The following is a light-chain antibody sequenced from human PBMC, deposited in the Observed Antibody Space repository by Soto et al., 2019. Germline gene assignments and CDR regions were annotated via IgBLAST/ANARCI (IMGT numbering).Light chain of an antibody. CDR2: AAS. CDR1: QSISSY. CDR3: QQSYSTLGA. Sequence: DIQMTHSPSSLSASVGDRVTITCRASQSISSYLNWYQQKPGKAPKLLIYAASSLQSGVPSRFSGSGSGTDFTLTISSLQPEDFATYYCQQSYSTLGAFGGGTKVEIK. V-gene: IGKV1-39*01. J-gene: IGKJ4*01.